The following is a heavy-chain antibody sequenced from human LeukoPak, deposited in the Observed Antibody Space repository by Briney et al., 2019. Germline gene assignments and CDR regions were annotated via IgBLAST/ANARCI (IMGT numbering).Heavy chain of an antibody. CDR2: IYPGDSDT. D-gene: IGHD2-2*01. CDR3: ARWLGYCSSTSCSNWFDP. V-gene: IGHV5-51*01. J-gene: IGHJ5*02. Sequence: GESLKISCKGSGYSFTSYWIGWVRQVPGKGLEWMGIIYPGDSDTRYSPSFQGQVTISADKSISTAYLQWSSLKASDTAMYYCARWLGYCSSTSCSNWFDPWGQGTLVTVSS. CDR1: GYSFTSYW.